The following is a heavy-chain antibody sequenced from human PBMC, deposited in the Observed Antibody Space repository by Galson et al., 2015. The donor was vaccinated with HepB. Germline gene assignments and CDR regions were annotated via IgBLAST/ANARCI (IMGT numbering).Heavy chain of an antibody. CDR2: IYPGDSDT. J-gene: IGHJ5*02. Sequence: SGAEVNKPGESLKISCKGSGYSFTSYWIGWVRQMPGKGLEWMGIIYPGDSDTRYSPSFQGQVTISADKSISTAYLQWSSLKASDTAMYYCARHDHSIVGATKWFDPWGQGTLVTVSS. D-gene: IGHD1-26*01. CDR1: GYSFTSYW. V-gene: IGHV5-51*01. CDR3: ARHDHSIVGATKWFDP.